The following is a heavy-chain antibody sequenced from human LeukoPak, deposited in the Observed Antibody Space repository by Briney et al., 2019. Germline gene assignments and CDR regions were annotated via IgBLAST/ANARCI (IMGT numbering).Heavy chain of an antibody. Sequence: GRSLRLSCAASGFTFSSYGMHWVRQAPGKGLEWVAVIWYDGSNKYYADSVKGRFTISRDNSKNTLYLQMNSLRAEDTAVYYCARAPEYVWGSSFDYWGQGTLVTVSS. V-gene: IGHV3-33*01. CDR1: GFTFSSYG. CDR2: IWYDGSNK. D-gene: IGHD3-16*01. J-gene: IGHJ4*02. CDR3: ARAPEYVWGSSFDY.